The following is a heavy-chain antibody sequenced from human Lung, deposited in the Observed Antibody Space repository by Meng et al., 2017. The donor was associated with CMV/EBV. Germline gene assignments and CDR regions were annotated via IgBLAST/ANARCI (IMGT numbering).Heavy chain of an antibody. V-gene: IGHV1-8*01. D-gene: IGHD2-15*01. Sequence: SVXVSXXASGYTFTSYDINWVRQATGQGLEWMGWMNPNSGNTGYAQKFQGRVTMTRNTSISTAYMELSSLRSEDTAVYYCARGFLAAKSGLRSLTYWGQGTXVTGSS. J-gene: IGHJ4*02. CDR2: MNPNSGNT. CDR1: GYTFTSYD. CDR3: ARGFLAAKSGLRSLTY.